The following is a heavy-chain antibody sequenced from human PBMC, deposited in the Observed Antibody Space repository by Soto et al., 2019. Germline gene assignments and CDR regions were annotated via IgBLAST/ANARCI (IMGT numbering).Heavy chain of an antibody. J-gene: IGHJ4*02. D-gene: IGHD2-15*01. V-gene: IGHV3-48*01. CDR2: ISSSSSTI. Sequence: GGSLRLSCAASGFTFSSYSMNWVRQAPGKGLEWVSYISSSSSTIYYADSVKGRFTISRDNAKNSLYLQMNSLRAEDTAVYYCARDLEDIVVVVAATGYWGQGT. CDR1: GFTFSSYS. CDR3: ARDLEDIVVVVAATGY.